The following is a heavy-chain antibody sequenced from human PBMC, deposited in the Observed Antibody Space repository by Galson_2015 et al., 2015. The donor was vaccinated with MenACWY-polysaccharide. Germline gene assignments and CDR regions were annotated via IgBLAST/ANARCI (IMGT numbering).Heavy chain of an antibody. J-gene: IGHJ4*02. V-gene: IGHV6-1*01. Sequence: CAISGDSVSSNSASWNWIRQSPSGGLEWLGRTYYRSKWYYDYALSVKSRITLNPDTSKNQVSLQLNSMTPEDTAVYYCARARDFFTRGFDYWGLGTLVTVSS. CDR3: ARARDFFTRGFDY. CDR1: GDSVSSNSAS. CDR2: TYYRSKWYY. D-gene: IGHD2-2*01.